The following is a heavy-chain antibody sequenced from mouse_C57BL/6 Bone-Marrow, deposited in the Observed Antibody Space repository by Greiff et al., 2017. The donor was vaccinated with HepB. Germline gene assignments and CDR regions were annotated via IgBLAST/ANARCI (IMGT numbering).Heavy chain of an antibody. CDR1: GFTFSSYA. CDR2: ISDGGSYT. D-gene: IGHD1-1*01. J-gene: IGHJ1*03. V-gene: IGHV5-4*03. Sequence: EVKVVESGGGLVKPGGSLKLSCAASGFTFSSYAMSWVRQTPEKRLEWVATISDGGSYTYYPDNVKGRFTISRDNAKNNLYLQMSHLKSEDTAMYYCASLLLRYPYWYFDVWGTGTTVTVSS. CDR3: ASLLLRYPYWYFDV.